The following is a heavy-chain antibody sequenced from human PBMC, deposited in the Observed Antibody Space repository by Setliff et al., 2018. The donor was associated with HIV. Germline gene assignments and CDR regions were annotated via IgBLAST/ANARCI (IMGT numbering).Heavy chain of an antibody. J-gene: IGHJ4*02. V-gene: IGHV3-48*03. CDR1: GFIFTNYE. D-gene: IGHD6-13*01. Sequence: LRLSCAASGFIFTNYEMTWVRQAPGKGLEWVSYISDSGTTIYYADFVKGRFTISRDNAKNSLYLQVNSLRAEDTAVYYCARVPYSSSWSFDYWGQGTLVTVSS. CDR3: ARVPYSSSWSFDY. CDR2: ISDSGTTI.